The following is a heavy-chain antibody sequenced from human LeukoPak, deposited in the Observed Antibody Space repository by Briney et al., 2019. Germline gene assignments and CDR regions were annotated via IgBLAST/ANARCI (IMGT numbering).Heavy chain of an antibody. Sequence: SETLSLTCTVSGGSISSSSYYWGWIRQPPGKGLEWIGSIYYSGSTYYSPSLKSRVTISVDTSKNQFSLKLSSVTAADTAVYYCARRGMAVAGTFDYWGQGTLVTASS. J-gene: IGHJ4*02. CDR2: IYYSGST. V-gene: IGHV4-39*01. CDR1: GGSISSSSYY. CDR3: ARRGMAVAGTFDY. D-gene: IGHD6-19*01.